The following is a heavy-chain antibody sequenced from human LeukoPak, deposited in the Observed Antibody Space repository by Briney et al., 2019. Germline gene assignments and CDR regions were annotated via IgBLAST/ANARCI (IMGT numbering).Heavy chain of an antibody. CDR3: ARDNGYPTGFDY. CDR2: ICYSGST. V-gene: IGHV4-59*01. Sequence: SETLSLTCTVSGGSISSYYWSWIRQPPGKGLEWIGYICYSGSTNYNPSLKSRVTISVDTSKNQFSLKLSSVTAADTAVYYCARDNGYPTGFDYWGQGTLVTVSS. J-gene: IGHJ4*02. CDR1: GGSISSYY. D-gene: IGHD5-24*01.